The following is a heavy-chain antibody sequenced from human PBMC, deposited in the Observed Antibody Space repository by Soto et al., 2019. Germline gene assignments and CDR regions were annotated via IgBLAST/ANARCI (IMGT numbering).Heavy chain of an antibody. J-gene: IGHJ6*02. CDR3: ARDVISCSGGSGGGAYYYYGMDV. V-gene: IGHV1-69*01. Sequence: QVQLVQSGAEVKKPGSSVKVSCKASGGTFSSYAISWVRQAPGQGLEWMGGIIPIFGTANYAQKFQGRVTITADESTSTAYMELSSLRSEDTAVYYCARDVISCSGGSGGGAYYYYGMDVWGQGTTVTVSS. CDR2: IIPIFGTA. D-gene: IGHD2-15*01. CDR1: GGTFSSYA.